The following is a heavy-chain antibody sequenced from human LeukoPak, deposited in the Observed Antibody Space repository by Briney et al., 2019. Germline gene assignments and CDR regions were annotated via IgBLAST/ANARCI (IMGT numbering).Heavy chain of an antibody. CDR2: VWYDGATQ. J-gene: IGHJ6*02. CDR3: AKRGAVAGTLSYYAMDV. D-gene: IGHD6-19*01. CDR1: GFTFSNYG. V-gene: IGHV3-33*06. Sequence: GGSLRLSCAASGFTFSNYGMHWVRQAPGKGLEWVAIVWYDGATQYYIDSVRGRFTISRDSSKNTLYLQMDSLRAEDTAVYYCAKRGAVAGTLSYYAMDVWGQGTTVTVS.